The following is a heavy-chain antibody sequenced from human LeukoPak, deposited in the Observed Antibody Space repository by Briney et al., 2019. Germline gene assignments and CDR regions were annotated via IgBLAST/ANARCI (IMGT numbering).Heavy chain of an antibody. CDR2: IYPGDSDT. V-gene: IGHV5-51*01. CDR1: GYSFTSYW. CDR3: ARRASGYYDSMTTFDY. J-gene: IGHJ4*02. D-gene: IGHD3-22*01. Sequence: GESLKISCEGSGYSFTSYWIAWVRQMPGKGLECMGIIYPGDSDTRYSPSFQGQVTISADKSISTAYLQWSSLKASDTAMYYCARRASGYYDSMTTFDYWGQGTLVTVSS.